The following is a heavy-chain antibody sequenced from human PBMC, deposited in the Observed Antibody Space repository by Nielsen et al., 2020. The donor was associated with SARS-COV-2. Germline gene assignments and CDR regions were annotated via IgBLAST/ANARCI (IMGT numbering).Heavy chain of an antibody. J-gene: IGHJ4*02. CDR2: ISGSGVNT. CDR1: GFTFSTYA. Sequence: LPLTCAASGFTFSTYAMSWVRQAPGKGLEWVSGISGSGVNTNYADSVKGRFTISRDNSKNRLYLQMNSLRAEDTAVYYCAKDSDRSLVYYLDYWGQGTLVTVSS. CDR3: AKDSDRSLVYYLDY. V-gene: IGHV3-23*01. D-gene: IGHD3-16*02.